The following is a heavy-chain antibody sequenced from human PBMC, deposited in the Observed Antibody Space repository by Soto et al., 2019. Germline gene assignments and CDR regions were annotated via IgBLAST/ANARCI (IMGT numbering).Heavy chain of an antibody. J-gene: IGHJ6*02. D-gene: IGHD3-3*02. Sequence: WGSLRVSFAASGFTFSSYSMNWVRQAPGKGLEWVSYISSSSSTIYYAYSVKVRFTISRDNAKNSLYLQMNSLRDEDTAVYYCATLSFLGYYYGRYXWGQVTTVTVS. V-gene: IGHV3-48*02. CDR2: ISSSSSTI. CDR3: ATLSFLGYYYGRYX. CDR1: GFTFSSYS.